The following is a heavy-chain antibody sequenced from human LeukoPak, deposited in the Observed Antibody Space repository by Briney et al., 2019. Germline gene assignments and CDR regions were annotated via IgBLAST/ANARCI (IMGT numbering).Heavy chain of an antibody. CDR2: IKSKTDGRTT. CDR1: GFTFSNAW. J-gene: IGHJ5*02. D-gene: IGHD4-17*01. Sequence: PGGSLRLSCAASGFTFSNAWMSRVRQAPGKGLEWVGRIKSKTDGRTTDYAAPVKGRFTISRDDSKNTLYLQMNSLKTEDTAVYYCTTGVNGDPKSWGQGTLVTVSS. V-gene: IGHV3-15*01. CDR3: TTGVNGDPKS.